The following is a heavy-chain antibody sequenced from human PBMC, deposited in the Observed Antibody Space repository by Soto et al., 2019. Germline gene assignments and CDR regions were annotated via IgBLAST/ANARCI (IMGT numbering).Heavy chain of an antibody. CDR3: AKVMGGESRTGWLQPPLYYYYGMDV. CDR2: ISGSGGST. Sequence: GGSLRLSCAASGFTFSSYGMSWVRQAPGKGLEWVSAISGSGGSTYYADSVKGRFTISRDNSKNTLYLQMNSLRAEDTAVYYCAKVMGGESRTGWLQPPLYYYYGMDVWGQGTTVTVSS. D-gene: IGHD5-12*01. CDR1: GFTFSSYG. V-gene: IGHV3-23*01. J-gene: IGHJ6*02.